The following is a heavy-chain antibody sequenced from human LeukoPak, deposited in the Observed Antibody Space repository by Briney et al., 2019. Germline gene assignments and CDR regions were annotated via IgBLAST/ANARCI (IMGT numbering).Heavy chain of an antibody. D-gene: IGHD6-13*01. V-gene: IGHV3-7*01. CDR1: GFSFSTYW. CDR2: IKQDGSEK. J-gene: IGHJ4*02. Sequence: GGSLRLSCAASGFSFSTYWMSWVRQAPGKGLEWVANIKQDGSEKYYVDSAKGRFTISRDNAKNSLYLQMNSLRAEDTAVYYCATDLGSSRPNFWGQGSLVTVSS. CDR3: ATDLGSSRPNF.